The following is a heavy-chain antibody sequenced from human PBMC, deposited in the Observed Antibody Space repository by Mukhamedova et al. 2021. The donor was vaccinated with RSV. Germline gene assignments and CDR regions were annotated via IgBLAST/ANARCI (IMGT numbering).Heavy chain of an antibody. J-gene: IGHJ6*02. V-gene: IGHV4-34*01. CDR3: ARGRGGRAARPYSYYGMDV. D-gene: IGHD3-16*01. CDR2: T. Sequence: TSYNPSLTSRVTLSLDTSKNQFSLRLSSATAADTAVYYCARGRGGRAARPYSYYGMDVWGQGTTATAS.